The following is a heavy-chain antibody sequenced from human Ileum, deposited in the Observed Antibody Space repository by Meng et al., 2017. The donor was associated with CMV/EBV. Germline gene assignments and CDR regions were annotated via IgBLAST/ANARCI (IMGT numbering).Heavy chain of an antibody. CDR1: GFTFRDYY. V-gene: IGHV3-11*04. D-gene: IGHD3-3*01. J-gene: IGHJ3*02. CDR2: ISSTGSTT. CDR3: ASPRYDFWSGPFNI. Sequence: GESLKISCAASGFTFRDYYMSWIRQAPGKGLEWVSYISSTGSTTYYADSVKGRFTISRENAKNTLYLQMNSLRAEDTAVYYCASPRYDFWSGPFNIWGQGTMVTVSS.